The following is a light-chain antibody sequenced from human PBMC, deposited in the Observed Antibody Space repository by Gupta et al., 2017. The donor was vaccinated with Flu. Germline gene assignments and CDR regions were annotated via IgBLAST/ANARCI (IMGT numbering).Light chain of an antibody. CDR1: QNINTY. CDR2: DAS. J-gene: IGKJ2*02. CDR3: QHQTYRHPTGT. Sequence: EIVFTQFPPPLSWSPGERATLTCRARQNINTYLAWYQKKPSQAPTLLIFDASSRVTGSPARCSGGGDGTDANFTISSRDPEDFEVYYCQHQTYRHPTGTFGQGTKVEIK. V-gene: IGKV3-11*01.